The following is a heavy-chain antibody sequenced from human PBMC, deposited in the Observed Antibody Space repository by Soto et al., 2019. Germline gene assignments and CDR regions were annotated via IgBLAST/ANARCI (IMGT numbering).Heavy chain of an antibody. J-gene: IGHJ6*02. V-gene: IGHV4-39*01. CDR3: ARAGKWLVYYYYYYGMDV. D-gene: IGHD6-19*01. Sequence: SETLSLTCTVSGGSISSSSYYWGWIRQPPGKGLEWIGSIYYSGSTYYNPSLKSRVTISVDTSKNQFSLKLSSVTAADTAVYYCARAGKWLVYYYYYYGMDVWGQGTRVTVSS. CDR2: IYYSGST. CDR1: GGSISSSSYY.